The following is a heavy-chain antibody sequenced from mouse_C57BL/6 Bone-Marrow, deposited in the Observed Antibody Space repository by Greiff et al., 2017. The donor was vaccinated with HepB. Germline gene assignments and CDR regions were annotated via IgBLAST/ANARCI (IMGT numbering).Heavy chain of an antibody. J-gene: IGHJ2*01. CDR3: ARARPIYYYGSSPYFDY. CDR1: GYSITSGYY. D-gene: IGHD1-1*01. CDR2: ISYDGSN. Sequence: EVKLQESGPGLVKPSQSLSLTCSVTGYSITSGYYWNWIRQFPGNKLEWMGYISYDGSNNYNPSLKNRISITRDTSKNQFFLKLNSVTTEDTATYYCARARPIYYYGSSPYFDYWGQGTTLTVSS. V-gene: IGHV3-6*01.